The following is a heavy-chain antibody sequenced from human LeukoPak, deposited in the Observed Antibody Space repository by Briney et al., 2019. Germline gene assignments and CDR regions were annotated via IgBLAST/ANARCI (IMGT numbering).Heavy chain of an antibody. V-gene: IGHV4-38-2*02. CDR2: MYHSGST. CDR1: GYSISSGYY. J-gene: IGHJ6*03. Sequence: SETLSLTCTVSGYSISSGYYWGWIRQPPGKGLEWIGSMYHSGSTYYNPSLKSRVTISVDTSKNQFSLRLRSVTAADTAVYYCARHPGYYYYYMDVWGKGTTVTISS. CDR3: ARHPGYYYYYMDV.